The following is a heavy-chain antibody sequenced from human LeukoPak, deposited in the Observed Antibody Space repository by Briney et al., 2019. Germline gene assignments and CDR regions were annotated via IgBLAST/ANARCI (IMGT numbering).Heavy chain of an antibody. CDR2: VYYSGST. D-gene: IGHD3-22*01. V-gene: IGHV4-59*01. CDR3: ARGGTPITMIVVESNWFDP. CDR1: GGSMSSYY. Sequence: SETLSLTCSVSGGSMSSYYWSWIRQSPGKGLEWIGNVYYSGSTDSNPSLKSRVTMSVDTSKNQYSMKLSSVTAADTAVYYCARGGTPITMIVVESNWFDPWGQGTRVTVSS. J-gene: IGHJ5*02.